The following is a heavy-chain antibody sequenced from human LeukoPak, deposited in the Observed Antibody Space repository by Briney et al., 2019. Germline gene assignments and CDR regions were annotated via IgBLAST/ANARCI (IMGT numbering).Heavy chain of an antibody. J-gene: IGHJ4*02. Sequence: GGSLRLSCAASGFTFSSYGMHWVRQAPGKGLEWVAVISYDGTDIYYADSVKGRFTISRDNSKNTLYLQLNSLRPEDTAVYYCARSQCSSANCYHGGNDNWGQGNLVTVSS. CDR1: GFTFSSYG. V-gene: IGHV3-30*03. CDR3: ARSQCSSANCYHGGNDN. D-gene: IGHD2-2*01. CDR2: ISYDGTDI.